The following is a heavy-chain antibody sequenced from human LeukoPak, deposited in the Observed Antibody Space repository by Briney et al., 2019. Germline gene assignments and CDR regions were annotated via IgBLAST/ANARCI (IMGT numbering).Heavy chain of an antibody. CDR1: GGSVSSGSYY. V-gene: IGHV4-61*01. CDR3: ARAADYDFWSGYASSYNWFDP. D-gene: IGHD3-3*01. J-gene: IGHJ5*02. Sequence: SETLSLTCTVSGGSVSSGSYYWSWIRQPPGKGLEWIGYIYYSGSTNYNPSLKSRVTISVDTSKNQFSLKLSSVTAADTAVYYCARAADYDFWSGYASSYNWFDPWGQGTLVTVSS. CDR2: IYYSGST.